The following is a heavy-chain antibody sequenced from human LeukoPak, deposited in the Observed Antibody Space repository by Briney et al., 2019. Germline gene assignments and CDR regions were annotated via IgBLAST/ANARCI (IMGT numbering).Heavy chain of an antibody. D-gene: IGHD3-3*01. CDR1: GFTFSSYS. Sequence: AGSLTLSCAASGFTFSSYSRNWVRQAPGEGLEWFSSISSSSSYIYYADSVKGRFTISRDNAKNSLYLQMNSLRAEDTAAYYCARNYDFWSGYFDWYFDLWGRGTLVTVSS. V-gene: IGHV3-21*01. CDR3: ARNYDFWSGYFDWYFDL. CDR2: ISSSSSYI. J-gene: IGHJ2*01.